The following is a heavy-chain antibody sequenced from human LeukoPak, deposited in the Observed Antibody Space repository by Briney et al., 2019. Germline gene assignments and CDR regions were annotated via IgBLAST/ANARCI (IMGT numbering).Heavy chain of an antibody. Sequence: ASVKVSCKASGGTFSSYAISWVRQAPGQGLEWMGGIIPIFGTANYAQKFQSRVTITTDESTSTAYMELSSLRSEDTAVYYCARARVAEDQPFDYWGQGTLVTVSS. CDR2: IIPIFGTA. CDR1: GGTFSSYA. CDR3: ARARVAEDQPFDY. V-gene: IGHV1-69*05. J-gene: IGHJ4*02. D-gene: IGHD2-2*01.